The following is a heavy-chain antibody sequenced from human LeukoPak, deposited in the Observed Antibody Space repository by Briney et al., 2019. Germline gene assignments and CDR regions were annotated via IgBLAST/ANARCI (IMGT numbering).Heavy chain of an antibody. J-gene: IGHJ5*02. Sequence: SETLSLTCTVTGDSVYNYFRSWIRQPSRKALEWIGYISHNGDTNYNPSLKSRVTISVDTSRNQFSLKLRSMTGADTAVYYCARGARMTIFEGWFDPWGQGTLVTVSS. CDR2: ISHNGDT. CDR1: GDSVYNYF. V-gene: IGHV4-59*08. CDR3: ARGARMTIFEGWFDP. D-gene: IGHD3-3*01.